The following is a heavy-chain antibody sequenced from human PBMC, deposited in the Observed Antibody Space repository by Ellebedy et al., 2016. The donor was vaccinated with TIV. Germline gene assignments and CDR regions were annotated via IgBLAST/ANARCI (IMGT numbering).Heavy chain of an antibody. CDR3: ARGPSTSAHLDS. J-gene: IGHJ4*02. Sequence: GGSLRLSCAASGFTFTNYWMSWVRQAPGKGLEWVATIKQGGSEKYYVDSVKGRFTISRDNAKNSLYLQMNSLRAEDTAVYYCARGPSTSAHLDSWGQGALVIVSS. CDR1: GFTFTNYW. V-gene: IGHV3-7*03. CDR2: IKQGGSEK.